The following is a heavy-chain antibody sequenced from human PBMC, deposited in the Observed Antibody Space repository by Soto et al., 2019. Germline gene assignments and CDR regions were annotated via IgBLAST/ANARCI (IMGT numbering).Heavy chain of an antibody. CDR2: IIPIFGTA. J-gene: IGHJ4*02. V-gene: IGHV1-69*13. D-gene: IGHD2-2*01. Sequence: ASVKVSCKASGGTFSSYAISWVRQAPGQGLEWMGWIIPIFGTANYTQKLQGRVTITADASTSTAYMELRSLRSDDTAVYYCAREYCDSTRRFLPDYWGQGALVTVSS. CDR1: GGTFSSYA. CDR3: AREYCDSTRRFLPDY.